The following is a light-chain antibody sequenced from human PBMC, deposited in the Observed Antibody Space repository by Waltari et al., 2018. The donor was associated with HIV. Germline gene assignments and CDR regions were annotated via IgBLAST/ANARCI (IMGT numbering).Light chain of an antibody. V-gene: IGKV1-39*01. CDR2: AAS. Sequence: DIKMTQSPSSLSASVGDRVTITCRASQNIRNYLNWYQQKPGKAPKLLIYAASSLESGVPSRFSGGGSATDFILTSSSLQPEDFATYYCQQSYSTLRTFGQGTKVEIK. CDR1: QNIRNY. J-gene: IGKJ1*01. CDR3: QQSYSTLRT.